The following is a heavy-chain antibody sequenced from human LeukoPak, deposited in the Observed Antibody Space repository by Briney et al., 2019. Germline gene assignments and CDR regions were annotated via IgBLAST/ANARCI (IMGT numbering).Heavy chain of an antibody. V-gene: IGHV1-18*01. Sequence: ASVKVSCKASGYTFTSYGISWVRQAPGQGLEWMGWISAYNGNTNYAQKLQGRVTMTTDTSTSTAYMELRSLRSDDTAVYYCARDPEHSDILTGYYDYWGQGTLVTVSS. J-gene: IGHJ4*02. CDR1: GYTFTSYG. CDR2: ISAYNGNT. CDR3: ARDPEHSDILTGYYDY. D-gene: IGHD3-9*01.